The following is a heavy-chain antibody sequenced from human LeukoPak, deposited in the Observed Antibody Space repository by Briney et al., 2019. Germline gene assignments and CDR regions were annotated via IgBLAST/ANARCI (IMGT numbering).Heavy chain of an antibody. CDR1: GFRFSTYD. V-gene: IGHV3-13*01. CDR2: VGNSGDA. Sequence: PGGSLRLSCTASGFRFSTYDMHWVRQVTGKGLEWVAGVGNSGDASYPPSVKGRFIVSRENVKQSAYLEMNNVTAGDTAVYYCARAWGYGSYTRFDLWGQGILVVVS. CDR3: ARAWGYGSYTRFDL. J-gene: IGHJ4*02. D-gene: IGHD1-26*01.